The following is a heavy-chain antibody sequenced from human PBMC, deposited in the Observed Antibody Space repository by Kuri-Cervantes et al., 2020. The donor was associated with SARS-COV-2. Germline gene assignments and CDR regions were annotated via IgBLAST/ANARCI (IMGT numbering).Heavy chain of an antibody. D-gene: IGHD3-16*01. CDR3: ARGLGAVSTVDFYFGLDV. Sequence: GESLKISCEGSGFTFSDYYMSWVRQAPGKGLEWLSNISPSKAHTYYADSVRGRFTISRDNAKNSLYLQMTGLRVDDTAVYYCARGLGAVSTVDFYFGLDVWGQGTTVTVSS. CDR1: GFTFSDYY. CDR2: ISPSKAHT. J-gene: IGHJ6*02. V-gene: IGHV3-11*06.